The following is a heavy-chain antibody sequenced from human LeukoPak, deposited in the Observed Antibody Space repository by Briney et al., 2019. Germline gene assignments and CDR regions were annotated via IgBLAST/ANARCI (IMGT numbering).Heavy chain of an antibody. V-gene: IGHV4-59*01. CDR2: IYYSGST. CDR3: ARVGCSGGSCYEFDY. Sequence: GSLRLSCAASGFMFSSNWMSWIRQPPGKGLEWIAYIYYSGSTNYNPSFKSRVTISVDTSKNQFSLKLSSVTAADTAVYYCARVGCSGGSCYEFDYWGQGTLVTVSS. J-gene: IGHJ4*02. D-gene: IGHD2-15*01. CDR1: GFMFSSNW.